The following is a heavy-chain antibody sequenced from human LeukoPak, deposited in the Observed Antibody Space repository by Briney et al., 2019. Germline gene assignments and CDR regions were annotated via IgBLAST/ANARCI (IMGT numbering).Heavy chain of an antibody. Sequence: PGGSLRLSCAASGFTFSSYWMRWVRQAPGKGLEWVANIKQDGGEKYYVDSVKGRFTISRENAKNSVYLLMNSLRAEDTAVYYCARRFGEFFSSYYYMDLWGKGTTVTVSS. V-gene: IGHV3-7*01. D-gene: IGHD3-10*01. CDR2: IKQDGGEK. CDR3: ARRFGEFFSSYYYMDL. J-gene: IGHJ6*03. CDR1: GFTFSSYW.